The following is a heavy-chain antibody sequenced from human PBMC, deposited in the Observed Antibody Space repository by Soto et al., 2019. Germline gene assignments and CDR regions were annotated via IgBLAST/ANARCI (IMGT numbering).Heavy chain of an antibody. Sequence: GGSLRLSCVASGFNFSNYWMTWARQAPGKGLEWVANINQHGTEKFYVDSVEGRFSISRDNAYHSVYLQMNSLRSEDTAVYYCARAVLRSPIDYWGQGTLVTVSS. CDR3: ARAVLRSPIDY. D-gene: IGHD2-8*01. CDR2: INQHGTEK. CDR1: GFNFSNYW. J-gene: IGHJ4*02. V-gene: IGHV3-7*04.